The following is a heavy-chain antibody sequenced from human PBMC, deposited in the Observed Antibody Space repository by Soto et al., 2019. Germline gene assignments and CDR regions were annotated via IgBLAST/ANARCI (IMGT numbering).Heavy chain of an antibody. J-gene: IGHJ4*02. V-gene: IGHV3-33*01. CDR3: ARGGQWLVFPPSGY. Sequence: QVQLVESGGGVVQPGRSLRLSCAASGFTFSSYGMHWVRQAPGKGLEWVAVIWYDGSNKYYADSVKGRFTISRDNSKNTLYLQTYSLRAADTAVYYCARGGQWLVFPPSGYWGQGTLVTVSS. CDR2: IWYDGSNK. CDR1: GFTFSSYG. D-gene: IGHD6-19*01.